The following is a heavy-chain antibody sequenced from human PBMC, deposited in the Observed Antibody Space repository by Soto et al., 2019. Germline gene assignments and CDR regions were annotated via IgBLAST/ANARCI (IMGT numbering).Heavy chain of an antibody. CDR3: AKRPRALLTFDY. D-gene: IGHD1-26*01. CDR2: ISDSGGTS. CDR1: GFIFSNYV. V-gene: IGHV3-23*04. J-gene: IGHJ4*02. Sequence: EVQLVDSGGGLVQPGGSLRLSCAASGFIFSNYVMSWVRQAPGKGLEWVSSISDSGGTSYYADSVKGRFTISRDNSKNTRYLQTNSLRAEDTAIYYCAKRPRALLTFDYWGQGTLVTVSS.